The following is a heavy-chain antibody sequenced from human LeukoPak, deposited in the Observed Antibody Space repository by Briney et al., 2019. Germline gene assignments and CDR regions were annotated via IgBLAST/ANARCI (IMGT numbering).Heavy chain of an antibody. CDR1: GGTFSSYA. D-gene: IGHD4-17*01. Sequence: SVKVSCKASGGTFSSYAISWVRQAPGQGLEWMGGIIPIFGTANYAQKFQGRVTITADESTSTAYMELSSLRSEDTAVYYCAGSSYGDYAYFDYWGQGTLVTVSS. V-gene: IGHV1-69*13. CDR3: AGSSYGDYAYFDY. CDR2: IIPIFGTA. J-gene: IGHJ4*02.